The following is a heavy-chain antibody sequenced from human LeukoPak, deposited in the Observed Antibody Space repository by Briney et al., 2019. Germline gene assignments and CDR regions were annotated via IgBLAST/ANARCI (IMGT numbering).Heavy chain of an antibody. CDR1: GFTFSSNY. D-gene: IGHD3-22*01. V-gene: IGHV3-53*01. CDR3: ARDRAGQYYDSSGYYDY. Sequence: PGGSLRLSCAASGFTFSSNYMSWVRQAPGKGLEGVSVIYSGGSTYYTDSVKGRFTISRDNSKNTLYLQMNSLRAEDTAVYYCARDRAGQYYDSSGYYDYWGQGTLVTVPS. J-gene: IGHJ4*02. CDR2: IYSGGST.